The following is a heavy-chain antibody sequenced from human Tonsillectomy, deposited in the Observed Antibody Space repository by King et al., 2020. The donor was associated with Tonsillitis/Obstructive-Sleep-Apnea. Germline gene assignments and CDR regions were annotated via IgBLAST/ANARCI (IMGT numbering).Heavy chain of an antibody. D-gene: IGHD3-3*01. CDR2: INTNTGHP. Sequence: VQLVESGSELNKPGASVKVSCQASGYIFSSYAMNWVRQAPGQGLEWMGWINTNTGHPTYAQGFTGRFVFSLDTSVSTAYLQISSLKAEDTAVYYCARDYGYDVWTGYYHFYYWGQGTLVTVSS. J-gene: IGHJ4*02. CDR1: GYIFSSYA. CDR3: ARDYGYDVWTGYYHFYY. V-gene: IGHV7-4-1*02.